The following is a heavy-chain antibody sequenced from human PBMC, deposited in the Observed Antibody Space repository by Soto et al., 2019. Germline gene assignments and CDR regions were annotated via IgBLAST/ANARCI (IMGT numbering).Heavy chain of an antibody. CDR3: ARDSMIPGIDS. J-gene: IGHJ4*02. CDR1: GGSVSSGSYY. CDR2: IYYSGST. V-gene: IGHV4-61*01. D-gene: IGHD3-16*01. Sequence: TLSLTCTVSGGSVSSGSYYWSWIRQPPGKGLEWIGYIYYSGSTNYNPSLKSRVTISVDTSKNQFSLKLSSVTAADTAVYYCARDSMIPGIDSWGQGTLVTISS.